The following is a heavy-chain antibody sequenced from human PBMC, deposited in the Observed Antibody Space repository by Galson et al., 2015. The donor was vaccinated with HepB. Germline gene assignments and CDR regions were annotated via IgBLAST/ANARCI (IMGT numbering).Heavy chain of an antibody. J-gene: IGHJ5*02. Sequence: SLRPSCAASGFTFRRNRMSWVRQAPGKGLEWVANIKEDGTEKYHVDSVKGRFTISRDNAKNSLYLQMNSLRAEDTAVYYCARDRVLAGGVDWFDPRGQGTLVTVSS. CDR3: ARDRVLAGGVDWFDP. CDR1: GFTFRRNR. CDR2: IKEDGTEK. V-gene: IGHV3-7*01. D-gene: IGHD3-3*02.